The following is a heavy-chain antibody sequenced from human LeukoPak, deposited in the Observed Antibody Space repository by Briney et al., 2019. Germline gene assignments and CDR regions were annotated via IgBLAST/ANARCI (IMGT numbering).Heavy chain of an antibody. V-gene: IGHV3-30*18. CDR1: GLTFTSYS. Sequence: GGSLRLSCAVSGLTFTSYSFNWVRQAPGKGLEWVAVISYDGSNKYYADSVKGRFTISRDNSKNTLYLQMNSLRAEDTAVYYCAKETGVVRDLDYWGQGTLVTVSS. CDR3: AKETGVVRDLDY. D-gene: IGHD4-23*01. CDR2: ISYDGSNK. J-gene: IGHJ4*02.